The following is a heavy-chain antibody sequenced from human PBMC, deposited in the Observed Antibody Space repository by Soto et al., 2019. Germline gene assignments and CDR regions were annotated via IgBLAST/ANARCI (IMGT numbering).Heavy chain of an antibody. CDR1: GGSISSSSYY. Sequence: SETLSLTCTVSGGSISSSSYYWGWIRQPPGKGLEWIGSIYYSGSTYYNPSLKSRVTISVDTSKNQFSLKLSSVTAADTAVYYCASSDYGDLLFDYWGQGTLVTVSS. CDR2: IYYSGST. J-gene: IGHJ4*02. V-gene: IGHV4-39*01. D-gene: IGHD4-17*01. CDR3: ASSDYGDLLFDY.